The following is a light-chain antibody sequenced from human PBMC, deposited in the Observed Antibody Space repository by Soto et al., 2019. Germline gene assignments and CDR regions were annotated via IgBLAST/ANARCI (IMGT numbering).Light chain of an antibody. CDR3: QQSYSSPYT. V-gene: IGKV1-39*01. CDR2: AAS. Sequence: DIQMTQSPFSLSASVGDRVTITCRASQTITMYLNWYQHKPGKAPRLLIYAASSLQSGVPSRFSGSGSGTDFALTISSLQPEDFATYYCQQSYSSPYTFGQGTKLEIK. CDR1: QTITMY. J-gene: IGKJ2*01.